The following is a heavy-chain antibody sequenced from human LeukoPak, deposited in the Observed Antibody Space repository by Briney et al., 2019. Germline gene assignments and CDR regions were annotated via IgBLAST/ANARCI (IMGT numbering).Heavy chain of an antibody. CDR2: INPNSGGT. CDR1: GYTFTGYY. J-gene: IGHJ4*02. D-gene: IGHD5-12*01. CDR3: ARVGGYSGYEYFDY. Sequence: ASVKVSCKASGYTFTGYYMHWVRQAPGQGLEWVGWINPNSGGTNYAQKSRGRVTMTRDTSISAAYMELSRLRSDDTAVYYCARVGGYSGYEYFDYWGQGTLVTVSS. V-gene: IGHV1-2*02.